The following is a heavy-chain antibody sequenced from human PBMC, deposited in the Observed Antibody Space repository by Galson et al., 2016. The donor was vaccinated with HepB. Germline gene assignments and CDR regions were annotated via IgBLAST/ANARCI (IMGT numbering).Heavy chain of an antibody. CDR2: ITGSGGWI. D-gene: IGHD2-15*01. Sequence: SLRLSCAASGFAFRTYSMNWVRQTPGKGLEWVSTITGSGGWIKYADSVKGRLITSRDNSKNTSYRQLNSLRAEDTAVYYCGKDGGYCSDATCYYRNSWGQGTLVTVSS. V-gene: IGHV3-23*01. CDR3: GKDGGYCSDATCYYRNS. CDR1: GFAFRTYS. J-gene: IGHJ4*02.